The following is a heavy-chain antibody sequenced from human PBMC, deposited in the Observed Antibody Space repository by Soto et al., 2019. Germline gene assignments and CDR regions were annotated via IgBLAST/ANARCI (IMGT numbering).Heavy chain of an antibody. V-gene: IGHV4-59*02. J-gene: IGHJ4*02. CDR1: GGSVSVYY. CDR2: IYASGSP. Sequence: WETLSLTCTISGGSVSVYYWSWIRQSTGQGLEWIGYIYASGSPYYNPSLRSRVTISADTSKNQISLKLTSPTAADTAVYYCARGVGSSPPQYWGRGTLVTVSS. D-gene: IGHD1-26*01. CDR3: ARGVGSSPPQY.